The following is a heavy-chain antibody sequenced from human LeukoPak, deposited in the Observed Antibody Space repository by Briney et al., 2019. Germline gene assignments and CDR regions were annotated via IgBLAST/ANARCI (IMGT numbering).Heavy chain of an antibody. V-gene: IGHV1-2*02. D-gene: IGHD3-10*01. CDR3: AADTSFPLWFGELARPYYYGMDV. J-gene: IGHJ6*02. CDR2: INPNSGGT. CDR1: GYTFTGYS. Sequence: ASVKVSCKASGYTFTGYSMHWVRQAPGQGLEWMGWINPNSGGTTYAQKFQGRITMTRDTSISTAYMEMSRLRSDDTAVYYCAADTSFPLWFGELARPYYYGMDVWGQGTTVTVSS.